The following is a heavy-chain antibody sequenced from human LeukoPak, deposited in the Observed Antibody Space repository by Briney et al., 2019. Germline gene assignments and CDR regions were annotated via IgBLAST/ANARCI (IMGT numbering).Heavy chain of an antibody. CDR1: GGSISSGSYY. Sequence: SETLSLTCTVSGGSISSGSYYWSWIRQPAGKGLEWIGRIYTSGSTNYNPSLKSRVTISVDTSKNQFSLKLSSVTAADTAVYYCARRLYYDYVWGSYRYSSHFDYWGQGTLVTVSS. CDR2: IYTSGST. J-gene: IGHJ4*02. V-gene: IGHV4-61*02. D-gene: IGHD3-16*02. CDR3: ARRLYYDYVWGSYRYSSHFDY.